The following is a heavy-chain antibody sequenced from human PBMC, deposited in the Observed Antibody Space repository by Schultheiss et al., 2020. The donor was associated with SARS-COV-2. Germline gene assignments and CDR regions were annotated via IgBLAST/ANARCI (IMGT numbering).Heavy chain of an antibody. V-gene: IGHV3-74*01. CDR1: GFTFSSYW. CDR2: INSDGSST. D-gene: IGHD3-10*01. CDR3: ASEDRQSGSIFDY. Sequence: GESLKISCAASGFTFSSYWMHWVRQAPGKGLVWVSRINSDGSSTSYADSVKGRFTISRDNAKNTLYLQMNSLRAEDTAVYYCASEDRQSGSIFDYWGQGTPVTVSS. J-gene: IGHJ4*02.